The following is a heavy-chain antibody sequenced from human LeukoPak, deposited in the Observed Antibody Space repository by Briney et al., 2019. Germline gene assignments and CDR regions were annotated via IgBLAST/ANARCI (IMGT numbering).Heavy chain of an antibody. V-gene: IGHV3-7*01. CDR1: GFTFSSYW. CDR2: IKQDGSEK. D-gene: IGHD3-3*01. Sequence: GGSLRLSCAASGFTFSSYWMSWVRQAPGKGLEWVANIKQDGSEKYYVDSVKGRFTISRDNAKNSLYLQMNSLRAEDTAVYYCAREKHYDLRRYYGMDVWGQGTTVTVSS. CDR3: AREKHYDLRRYYGMDV. J-gene: IGHJ6*02.